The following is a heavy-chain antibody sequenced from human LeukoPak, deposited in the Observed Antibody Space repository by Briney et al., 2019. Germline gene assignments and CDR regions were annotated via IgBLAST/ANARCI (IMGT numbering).Heavy chain of an antibody. CDR3: ASDLQGNTTGPGGY. CDR1: GYTFNTYS. D-gene: IGHD1-1*01. Sequence: GGSLTLSCAASGYTFNTYSMNWLRQAPGRGLEWVSSISSSSTYMSHAGSVKCRFTVTTAKAKNSLYLQMNSLRVEDTAVYYCASDLQGNTTGPGGYWGQGTLVTVSS. CDR2: ISSSSTYM. J-gene: IGHJ4*02. V-gene: IGHV3-21*01.